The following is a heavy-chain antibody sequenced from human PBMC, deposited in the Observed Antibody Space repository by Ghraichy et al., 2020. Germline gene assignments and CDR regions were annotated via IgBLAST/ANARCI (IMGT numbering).Heavy chain of an antibody. Sequence: ASVKVSCKTSGYTFTGYYIHWVRQAPGQGLEWMGWINPNSGGTTYAQKFQGRVTMTRDTSISTAYMEMSRLTSDDTAVYYCAKDCGGGRSFCDGGSCQFYYMDVWGEGTTVTVSS. CDR2: INPNSGGT. J-gene: IGHJ6*03. V-gene: IGHV1-2*02. CDR3: AKDCGGGRSFCDGGSCQFYYMDV. D-gene: IGHD2-15*01. CDR1: GYTFTGYY.